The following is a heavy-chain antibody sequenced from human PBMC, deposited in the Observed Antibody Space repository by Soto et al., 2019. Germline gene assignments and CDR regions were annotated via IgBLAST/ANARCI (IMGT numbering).Heavy chain of an antibody. D-gene: IGHD2-15*01. J-gene: IGHJ1*01. CDR1: GASITDSY. V-gene: IGHV4-59*01. Sequence: QMQMQESGPRLVKPSETLSLTCTVSGASITDSYWSWIRQPPEKGLEWLGYIYFSGVATYNPSLNSLATMSRDTSKNEFSLKLTSVTAADTAIYYCARGDSDLAVSEAAYWGQGTLVTVSS. CDR3: ARGDSDLAVSEAAY. CDR2: IYFSGVA.